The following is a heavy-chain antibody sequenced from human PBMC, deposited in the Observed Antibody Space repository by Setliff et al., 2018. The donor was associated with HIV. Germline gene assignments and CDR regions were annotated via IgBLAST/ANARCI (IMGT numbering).Heavy chain of an antibody. J-gene: IGHJ6*02. CDR2: INPSGGST. CDR3: ARALSRVGVSIGLYSYYGVDV. V-gene: IGHV1-46*01. Sequence: ASVKVSCKASGYTFTSYYMHWVRQAPGQGLEWMGIINPSGGSTSYAQKFQGRVTMTRDTSTSTVYMELSSLRSEDTAVYYCARALSRVGVSIGLYSYYGVDVWGQGTTVTVSS. CDR1: GYTFTSYY. D-gene: IGHD1-26*01.